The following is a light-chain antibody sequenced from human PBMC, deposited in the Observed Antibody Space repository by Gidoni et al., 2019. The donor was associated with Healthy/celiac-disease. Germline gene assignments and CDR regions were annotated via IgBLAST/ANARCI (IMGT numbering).Light chain of an antibody. Sequence: SYELTQPPSVSVSPGQTARITCAGDALPKKSAYWYQQKSGQAPVLVIYEDSKRPSGIPERFSGSSSGTMATLTISGAQVEDEADYYCYSTDSSGNYVFGTGTKVTVL. V-gene: IGLV3-10*01. CDR1: ALPKKS. CDR2: EDS. J-gene: IGLJ1*01. CDR3: YSTDSSGNYV.